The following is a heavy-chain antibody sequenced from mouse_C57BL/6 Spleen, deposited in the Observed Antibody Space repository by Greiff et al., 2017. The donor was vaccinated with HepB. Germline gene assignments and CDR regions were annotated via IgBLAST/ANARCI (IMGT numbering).Heavy chain of an antibody. CDR3: ARVYGNYGYFDV. J-gene: IGHJ1*03. Sequence: EVQLVESGGGLVKPGGSLKLSCAASGFTFSSYAMSWVRQTPEKRLEWVATISDGGSYTYYPDNVKGRFTISRDNAKNNLYLQMSHLKSEDTAMYYCARVYGNYGYFDVWGTGTTVTVSS. CDR1: GFTFSSYA. V-gene: IGHV5-4*01. CDR2: ISDGGSYT. D-gene: IGHD2-1*01.